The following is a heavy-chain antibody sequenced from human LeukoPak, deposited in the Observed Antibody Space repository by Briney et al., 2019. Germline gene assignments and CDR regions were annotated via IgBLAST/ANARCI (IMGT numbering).Heavy chain of an antibody. CDR1: GFGFSSYA. Sequence: GTSLRLSCAASGFGFSSYAVHWVRQAPGKGPEWVAIIWNDGSDKYYADSVKGRFTISRDNSKNTLYLQMKSLRVEDTAMYYCARGGGIAAAGKVLDYWGQGTLVTVAS. J-gene: IGHJ4*02. CDR3: ARGGGIAAAGKVLDY. CDR2: IWNDGSDK. D-gene: IGHD6-13*01. V-gene: IGHV3-33*01.